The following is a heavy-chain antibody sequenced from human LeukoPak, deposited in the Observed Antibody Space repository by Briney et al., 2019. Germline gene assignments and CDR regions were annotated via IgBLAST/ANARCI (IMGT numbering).Heavy chain of an antibody. D-gene: IGHD3-16*01. Sequence: ASVKVSCKVAGYTLNEVSMHWVRQAPGKGLEWMGGFDPEDGERIHAQKFQGRVTMTEDTSTDTAYMELSSLTSEDTAMYYCATENFGLGSPFDPWGQGTLVTVSS. CDR1: GYTLNEVS. CDR2: FDPEDGER. J-gene: IGHJ5*02. V-gene: IGHV1-24*01. CDR3: ATENFGLGSPFDP.